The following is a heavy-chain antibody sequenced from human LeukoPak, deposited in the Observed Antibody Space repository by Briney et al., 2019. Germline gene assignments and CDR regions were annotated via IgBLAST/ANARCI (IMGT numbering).Heavy chain of an antibody. D-gene: IGHD3-22*01. CDR1: GFTFSSYA. J-gene: IGHJ4*02. CDR2: ISGSGGST. Sequence: PGGSLRLSCAASGFTFSSYAMSWVRQAPGKGLEWVSAISGSGGSTYYADSVKGRFTISRDNSKNTLYLQMSSLRAEDTAVYYCAKVTYYYDSSGYYDYWGQGTLVTVSS. CDR3: AKVTYYYDSSGYYDY. V-gene: IGHV3-23*01.